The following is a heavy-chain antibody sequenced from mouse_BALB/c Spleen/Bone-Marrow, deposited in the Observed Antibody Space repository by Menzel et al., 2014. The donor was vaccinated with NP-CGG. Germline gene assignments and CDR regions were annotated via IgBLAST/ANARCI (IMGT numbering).Heavy chain of an antibody. J-gene: IGHJ2*01. CDR2: IYPGDGDT. Sequence: VKLKESGAELVRPGSSVKISCKASGYVFSTYWMNWVKQRPGQGLEWIGQIYPGDGDTNYNGKFKGTATLTADKSSSTAYMQLSSLTSEDSAVYFCARSGYGSSYDYWGQGTTLTVSP. CDR3: ARSGYGSSYDY. V-gene: IGHV1-80*01. D-gene: IGHD1-1*01. CDR1: GYVFSTYW.